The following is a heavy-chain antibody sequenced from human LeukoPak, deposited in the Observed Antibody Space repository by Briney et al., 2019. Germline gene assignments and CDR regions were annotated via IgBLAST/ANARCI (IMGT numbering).Heavy chain of an antibody. D-gene: IGHD4-17*01. CDR3: ARDVVPRDYGDTLNAYDL. CDR1: GGSLSGYY. V-gene: IGHV4-34*01. Sequence: PSETLSVTCAVSGGSLSGYYWSWIRQSPGKGLEWMGDIHHDGRTKYKSSFKSRITIFLVSSKNEVSLRLSPVTPADTALYFCARDVVPRDYGDTLNAYDLWGQGTMVTVS. CDR2: IHHDGRT. J-gene: IGHJ3*01.